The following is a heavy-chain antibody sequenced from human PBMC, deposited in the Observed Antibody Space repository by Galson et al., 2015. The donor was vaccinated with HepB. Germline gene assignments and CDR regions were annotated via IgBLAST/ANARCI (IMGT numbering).Heavy chain of an antibody. Sequence: SLRLSCAASGFPFNNAWMTWVRQAPGMGLEWVGRIKSKTDGETIDYAAPVKGRFTISRDDSKNRLYLQINSLKPEDTAVYYCTTDVYYSTYWSWLDPWGQGTLVTVSS. D-gene: IGHD2-8*02. CDR1: GFPFNNAW. CDR2: IKSKTDGETI. V-gene: IGHV3-15*01. CDR3: TTDVYYSTYWSWLDP. J-gene: IGHJ5*02.